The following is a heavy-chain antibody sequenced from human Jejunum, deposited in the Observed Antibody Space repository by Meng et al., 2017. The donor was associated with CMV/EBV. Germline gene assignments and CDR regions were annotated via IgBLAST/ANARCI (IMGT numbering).Heavy chain of an antibody. CDR2: MSPNNGNT. V-gene: IGHV1-8*01. J-gene: IGHJ6*02. Sequence: NWVRQAPGQGLEWMGWMSPNNGNTGYAQKFQGRFTMTWNTSISTAYMELSSLRSEDTAIYYCASHQQFCSGGSCYSLGYYYGMDVWGQGTTVTVS. D-gene: IGHD2-15*01. CDR3: ASHQQFCSGGSCYSLGYYYGMDV.